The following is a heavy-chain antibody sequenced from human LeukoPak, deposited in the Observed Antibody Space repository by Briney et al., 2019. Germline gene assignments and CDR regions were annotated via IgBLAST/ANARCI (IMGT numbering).Heavy chain of an antibody. V-gene: IGHV3-23*01. Sequence: GGPLRLSCAASGFTFSSYAMSWVRQAPGKGLEWVSAISGSGGSTYYADSVKGRFTISRDNSKNTLYLQMNSLRAEDTAVYYCAKDLPYGDLKGDAFDIWSQGTMVTVSS. CDR2: ISGSGGST. CDR3: AKDLPYGDLKGDAFDI. J-gene: IGHJ3*02. D-gene: IGHD4-17*01. CDR1: GFTFSSYA.